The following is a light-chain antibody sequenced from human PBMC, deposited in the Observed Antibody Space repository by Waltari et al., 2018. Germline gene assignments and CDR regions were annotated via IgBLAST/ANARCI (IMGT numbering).Light chain of an antibody. CDR3: QQYSNWPWT. Sequence: ELVMTQFPATLSVSSGERVPLSCRADQSVGSNFAWYQQKPGQAPRLLIYDASTRATGIPARFSGSGSGTDFTLTISSLQSEDFAVYYCQQYSNWPWTCGQGTKVEIK. CDR2: DAS. V-gene: IGKV3-15*01. J-gene: IGKJ1*01. CDR1: QSVGSN.